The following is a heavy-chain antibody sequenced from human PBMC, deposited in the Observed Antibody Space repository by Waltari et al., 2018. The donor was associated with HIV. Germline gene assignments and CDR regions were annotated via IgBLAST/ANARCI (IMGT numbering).Heavy chain of an antibody. V-gene: IGHV3-7*01. CDR2: IKQDGSEK. CDR3: ARDSNPTRAYYYYGMDV. D-gene: IGHD3-3*02. Sequence: EVQLVESGGGLVQPGGSLRLSCAASGFTFSSYWMSWVRQAPGKGLEWVANIKQDGSEKYYVDSVKGRFTISRDNAKNSLYLQMNSLRAEDTAVYYCARDSNPTRAYYYYGMDVWGQGTTVTVSS. J-gene: IGHJ6*02. CDR1: GFTFSSYW.